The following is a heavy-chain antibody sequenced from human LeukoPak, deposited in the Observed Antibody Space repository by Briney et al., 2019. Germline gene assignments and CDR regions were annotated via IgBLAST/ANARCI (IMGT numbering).Heavy chain of an antibody. CDR3: ARIYCSSTSCYNSLVLDY. CDR2: ISAYNGNT. V-gene: IGHV1-18*01. J-gene: IGHJ4*02. Sequence: ASVKVSCKASGYTFTSYGISWVRQAPGQGLEWMGWISAYNGNTNYAQKLQGRVTMTTDTSTSTAYMELRSLRSDDTAVYYCARIYCSSTSCYNSLVLDYWGQGTPVTVSS. D-gene: IGHD2-2*02. CDR1: GYTFTSYG.